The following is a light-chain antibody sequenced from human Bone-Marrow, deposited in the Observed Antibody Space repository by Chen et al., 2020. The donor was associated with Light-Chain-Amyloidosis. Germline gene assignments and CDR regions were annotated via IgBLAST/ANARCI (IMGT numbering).Light chain of an antibody. Sequence: SYVLTQPSSVSVAPGQTATIACGGNNIRSTSVHWYQQTPGQAPLLVVYDESDRPSGIPERLCGSNSENTATLTIRRVEAGDAADYYCQVWDRSSDRPGFGGGTKLTVL. J-gene: IGLJ3*02. CDR2: DES. CDR1: NIRSTS. CDR3: QVWDRSSDRPG. V-gene: IGLV3-21*02.